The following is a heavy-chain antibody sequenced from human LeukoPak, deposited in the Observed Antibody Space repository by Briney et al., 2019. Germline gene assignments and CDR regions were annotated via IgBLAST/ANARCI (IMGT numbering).Heavy chain of an antibody. CDR3: ARDPTTVVTLPYYFDD. J-gene: IGHJ4*02. CDR2: INHSGNT. D-gene: IGHD4-23*01. CDR1: GGSFVGSH. Sequence: SETLSLTCAVSGGSFVGSHWNWIRQPPGKGLEWIGEINHSGNTNYNPSLKSRVTISVDTSKNQFSLKLRSVTAADTAVYYCARDPTTVVTLPYYFDDWGQGTLVTVSS. V-gene: IGHV4-34*01.